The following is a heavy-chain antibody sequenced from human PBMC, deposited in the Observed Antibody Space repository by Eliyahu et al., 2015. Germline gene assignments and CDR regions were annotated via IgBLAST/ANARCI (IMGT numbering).Heavy chain of an antibody. J-gene: IGHJ4*02. Sequence: EVQLVESGGVVVQPGGSLRLSCXXXGFTFXDYTMHWVRQAPGKGLGWVSLISWDGGSTYYGDSVKGRITISRDNSKNSLYLQMNSLRTEDTALYYCAKDIGDILTGRFLDYWGQGTLVTVSS. CDR1: GFTFXDYT. V-gene: IGHV3-43*01. D-gene: IGHD3-9*01. CDR2: ISWDGGST. CDR3: AKDIGDILTGRFLDY.